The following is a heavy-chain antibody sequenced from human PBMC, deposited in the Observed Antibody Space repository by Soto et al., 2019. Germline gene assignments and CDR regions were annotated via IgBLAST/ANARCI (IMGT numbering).Heavy chain of an antibody. CDR1: GFTFSDYY. Sequence: EVQLVESGGGLVQPGGSLRLSCAASGFTFSDYYMDWVRQAPGKGLEWVGRTRNKANSYTTEYAASVKGRFTLSRDESKNSLYLHMNGLKTADTAMYYCTIVGGSSGWQYGVEVWGQGTEVTVSS. D-gene: IGHD6-19*01. CDR2: TRNKANSYTT. CDR3: TIVGGSSGWQYGVEV. V-gene: IGHV3-72*01. J-gene: IGHJ6*02.